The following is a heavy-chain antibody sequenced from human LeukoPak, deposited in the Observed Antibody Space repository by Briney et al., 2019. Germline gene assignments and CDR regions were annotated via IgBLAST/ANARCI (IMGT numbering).Heavy chain of an antibody. V-gene: IGHV3-53*01. Sequence: GGSLGLSCAASGFTVSTSYMTWVRQTPGKGLEWVSLIYSGGSTYYADSVKGRFTISRDNSKNTLYLQMNSLRAEDTAVYYCARGRDSGSYHLDYWGQGTLVTVSS. CDR3: ARGRDSGSYHLDY. CDR1: GFTVSTSY. J-gene: IGHJ4*02. D-gene: IGHD3-10*01. CDR2: IYSGGST.